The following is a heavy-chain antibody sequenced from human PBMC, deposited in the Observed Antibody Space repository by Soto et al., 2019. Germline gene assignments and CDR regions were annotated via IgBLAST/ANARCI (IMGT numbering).Heavy chain of an antibody. J-gene: IGHJ3*02. CDR1: GGSFSGYY. CDR2: INHSGST. CDR3: AREGQGGAFDI. Sequence: KTSETLSLTCAVYGGSFSGYYWSWIRQPPGKGLEWIGEINHSGSTNYNPSLKSRVTISVDTSKNQFSLKLSSVTAADTAVYYCAREGQGGAFDIWGQGTMVTVSS. V-gene: IGHV4-34*01. D-gene: IGHD3-16*01.